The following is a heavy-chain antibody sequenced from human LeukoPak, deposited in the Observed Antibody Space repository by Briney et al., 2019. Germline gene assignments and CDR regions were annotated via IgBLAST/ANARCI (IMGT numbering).Heavy chain of an antibody. CDR3: AKDTLSGYYNP. D-gene: IGHD5-12*01. CDR1: GFTFSTYS. CDR2: IRFDGSNK. V-gene: IGHV3-30*02. J-gene: IGHJ5*02. Sequence: GGSLRLSCAATGFTFSTYSMLWVRQAPGKGLKWLAFIRFDGSNKYYADSVKGRFTISRDNYKSTLYLQMNSLRPEYTAVYSCAKDTLSGYYNPWGQGTLVTVAS.